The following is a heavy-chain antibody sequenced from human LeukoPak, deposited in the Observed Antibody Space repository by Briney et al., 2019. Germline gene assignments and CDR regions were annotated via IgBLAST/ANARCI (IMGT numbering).Heavy chain of an antibody. CDR3: TRAELRFLDYYYYGMDV. Sequence: SVRVSCTASGGTFSRYAIRLVRQAPGQGLEWMGGIITILGIANYAQKFQGRVTITADKSASTAYMELSSLRSEDTAVYYCTRAELRFLDYYYYGMDVWGQGTTVTVSS. J-gene: IGHJ6*02. CDR2: IITILGIA. D-gene: IGHD3-3*01. CDR1: GGTFSRYA. V-gene: IGHV1-69*10.